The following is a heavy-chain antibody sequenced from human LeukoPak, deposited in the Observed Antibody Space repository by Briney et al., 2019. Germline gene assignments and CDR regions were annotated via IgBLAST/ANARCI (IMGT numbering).Heavy chain of an antibody. Sequence: ASVKVSCKASGYTFTSYDINWVRQATGQGLEWMGWMNPNSGNTGYAQKFQGRVTITRNTSISTAYMELSSLRSEDTAVYYCARVYGDYSTFDYWGQGTLVTVSS. CDR1: GYTFTSYD. CDR2: MNPNSGNT. D-gene: IGHD4-17*01. CDR3: ARVYGDYSTFDY. V-gene: IGHV1-8*03. J-gene: IGHJ4*02.